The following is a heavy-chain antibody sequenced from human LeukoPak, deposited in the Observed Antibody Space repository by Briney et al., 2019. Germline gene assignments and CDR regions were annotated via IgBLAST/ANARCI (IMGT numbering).Heavy chain of an antibody. CDR3: ARDIVVVVAAEEEYYFDY. CDR1: GGTFSSYA. CDR2: IIPIFGTA. D-gene: IGHD2-15*01. V-gene: IGHV1-69*13. J-gene: IGHJ4*02. Sequence: SVKVSCKASGGTFSSYAISWVRQAPGQGREWMGGIIPIFGTANYAQKFQGRVTITADESTSTAYMELSSLRSEDTAVYYCARDIVVVVAAEEEYYFDYWGQGTLVTVSS.